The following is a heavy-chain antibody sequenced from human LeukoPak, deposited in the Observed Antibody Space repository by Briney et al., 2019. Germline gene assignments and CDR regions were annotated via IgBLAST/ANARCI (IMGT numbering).Heavy chain of an antibody. V-gene: IGHV3-23*01. D-gene: IGHD6-19*01. CDR3: AKGTSTYSSGSFDC. CDR1: GFTFSTYG. J-gene: IGHJ4*02. Sequence: GGSLRLSCSASGFTFSTYGMSWVRQAPGKGLEWVISISGSGSTTFYADSVKGRFTISRDNSNNMLYLQMTSLRAEDTAVYYCAKGTSTYSSGSFDCWGRGTLVTVSS. CDR2: ISGSGSTT.